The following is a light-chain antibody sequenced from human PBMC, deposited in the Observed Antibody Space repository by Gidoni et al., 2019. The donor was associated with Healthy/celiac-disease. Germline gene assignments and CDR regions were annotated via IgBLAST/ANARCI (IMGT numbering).Light chain of an antibody. J-gene: IGLJ2*01. Sequence: SYELTQPPSVSGSPGQTASITCSGDKLGDKYACWYQQKPGQSPVLVIYQDSKPPSGIPERFSGSNSGNTATLTISGTQAMDEADYYCQAWDSSTAVFGGGTKLTVL. CDR1: KLGDKY. CDR2: QDS. V-gene: IGLV3-1*01. CDR3: QAWDSSTAV.